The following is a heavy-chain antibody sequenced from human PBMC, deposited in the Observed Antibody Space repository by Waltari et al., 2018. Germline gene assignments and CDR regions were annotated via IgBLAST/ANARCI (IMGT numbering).Heavy chain of an antibody. D-gene: IGHD2-2*01. CDR1: GFTFTSSA. Sequence: QMQLVQSGPEVKKPGTSVKVSCKASGFTFTSSAVQWVRQARGQRLEWIGWIVVGSGNTNYAQKFQERVTITRDMSTSTAYMELSSLGSEDTAVYYCAARGSSTSWGAFDIWGQGTMVTVSS. V-gene: IGHV1-58*01. CDR2: IVVGSGNT. CDR3: AARGSSTSWGAFDI. J-gene: IGHJ3*02.